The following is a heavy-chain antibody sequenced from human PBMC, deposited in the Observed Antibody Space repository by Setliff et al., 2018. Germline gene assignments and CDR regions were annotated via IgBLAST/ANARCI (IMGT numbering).Heavy chain of an antibody. CDR1: GYTFTSYD. CDR2: MNPNSGNT. Sequence: GASVKVSCKASGYTFTSYDINWVRQATGQGLEWMGWMNPNSGNTGYAQKFQGRVTITRNTSISTAYMDLSSLRFEDTAVYYCARAQSWSGGPYYFDNWGQGTLVTV. D-gene: IGHD3-3*01. J-gene: IGHJ4*02. V-gene: IGHV1-8*03. CDR3: ARAQSWSGGPYYFDN.